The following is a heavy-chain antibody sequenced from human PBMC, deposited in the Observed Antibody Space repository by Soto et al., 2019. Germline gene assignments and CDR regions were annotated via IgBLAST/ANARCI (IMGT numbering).Heavy chain of an antibody. CDR2: INAYNSNR. Sequence: QVHLVQSGPEVKKPGASVKVSCKASGYTFNTYGITWVRQAPGQGLEWMAWINAYNSNRIYAQNFQGRVTVTTDTSTSAAYMELMSLTSDDTAVYFCARDRDRVADIWGLGTMVTVSS. CDR3: ARDRDRVADI. J-gene: IGHJ3*02. CDR1: GYTFNTYG. V-gene: IGHV1-18*01. D-gene: IGHD2-15*01.